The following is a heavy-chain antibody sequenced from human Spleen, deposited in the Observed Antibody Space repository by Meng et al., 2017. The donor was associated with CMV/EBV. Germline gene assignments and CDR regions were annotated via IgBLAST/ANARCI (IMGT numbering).Heavy chain of an antibody. Sequence: TFQTYGIGWVRQSPGQGLEWMGGIIPQFGTTNYAQKFQGRVTFTTDESSITAYMDLTSLRFDDTAIYFCARVPIYGSTIFQGYFDSWGQGTLVTVSS. CDR2: IIPQFGTT. CDR1: TFQTYG. J-gene: IGHJ4*02. D-gene: IGHD2-2*01. CDR3: ARVPIYGSTIFQGYFDS. V-gene: IGHV1-69*05.